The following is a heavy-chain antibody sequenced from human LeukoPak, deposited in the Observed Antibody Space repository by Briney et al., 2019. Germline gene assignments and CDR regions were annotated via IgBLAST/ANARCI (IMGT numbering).Heavy chain of an antibody. CDR2: INPNSGGT. Sequence: ASVKVSCKASGYTFTGYYMHWVRQAPGQGLEWMGWINPNSGGTNYAQKFQGRVTMTRDTSISTAYMELSRLRSDDTAVYYCARDGIAAAVSPYYYYGMDVWGQGTTVTVSS. V-gene: IGHV1-2*02. D-gene: IGHD6-13*01. J-gene: IGHJ6*02. CDR1: GYTFTGYY. CDR3: ARDGIAAAVSPYYYYGMDV.